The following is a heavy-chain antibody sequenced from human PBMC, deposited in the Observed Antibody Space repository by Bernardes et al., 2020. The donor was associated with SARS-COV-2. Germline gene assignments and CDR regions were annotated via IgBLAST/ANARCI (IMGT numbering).Heavy chain of an antibody. D-gene: IGHD2-2*01. CDR1: GFTFSSYA. CDR3: AKNPNRDPGIVVPAAMSGGWFDP. Sequence: GGSLRLSCAASGFTFSSYAMSWVRQAPGKGLEWVSAISGSGGSTYYADSVKGRFTISRDNSKNTLYLQMNSLRAEDTAVYYCAKNPNRDPGIVVPAAMSGGWFDPWGQGTLVTVSS. CDR2: ISGSGGST. J-gene: IGHJ5*02. V-gene: IGHV3-23*01.